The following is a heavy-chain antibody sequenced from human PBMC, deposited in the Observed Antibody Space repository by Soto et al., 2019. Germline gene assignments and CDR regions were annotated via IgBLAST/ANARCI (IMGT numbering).Heavy chain of an antibody. J-gene: IGHJ4*02. Sequence: EVLLEESGGGFVQPGGSLMLSCAASGFTVSNNYMNWVRQAPGKWRDGVAVIQAGGSISYADSVSDRFIISRDNSQNTVFLEMNNLRPGDTAVYFCARGEGAGSNALGHCGQGTLVTVSS. CDR3: ARGEGAGSNALGH. CDR2: IQAGGSI. V-gene: IGHV3-66*01. CDR1: GFTVSNNY. D-gene: IGHD3-16*01.